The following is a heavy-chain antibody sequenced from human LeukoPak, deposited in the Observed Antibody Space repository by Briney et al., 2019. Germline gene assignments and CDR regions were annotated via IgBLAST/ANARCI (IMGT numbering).Heavy chain of an antibody. CDR1: GGSISSGGYY. CDR2: IYCSGST. CDR3: ARDSLYYYDSSGGFDY. Sequence: SQTLSLTCTVSGGSISSGGYYWSWIRQHPGKGREWIGYIYCSGSTYYNPSLKSRVTISVDTSKNQFSLKLSSVTAADTAVYYCARDSLYYYDSSGGFDYWGPGTLVTVSS. J-gene: IGHJ4*02. D-gene: IGHD3-22*01. V-gene: IGHV4-31*03.